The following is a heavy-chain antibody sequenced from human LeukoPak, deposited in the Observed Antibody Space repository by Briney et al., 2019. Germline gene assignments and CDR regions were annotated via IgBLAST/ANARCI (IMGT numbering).Heavy chain of an antibody. CDR2: IYSNGNT. CDR1: GFIVSSKY. CDR3: ARDINYCTPTLCHRNWFDP. V-gene: IGHV3-53*01. J-gene: IGHJ5*02. D-gene: IGHD2-8*01. Sequence: PGGSLRLSCAASGFIVSSKYMSWVRQAPGKGLEWVSGIYSNGNTYYADPVKGRFTISRDNSKSTLYLQMNSLRVEDSAVYYCARDINYCTPTLCHRNWFDPWGQGTLVTVSS.